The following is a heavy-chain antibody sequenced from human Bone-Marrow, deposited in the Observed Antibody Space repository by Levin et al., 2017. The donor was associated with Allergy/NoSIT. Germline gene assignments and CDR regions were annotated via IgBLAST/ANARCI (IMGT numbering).Heavy chain of an antibody. J-gene: IGHJ4*02. CDR2: IKSKTDGGTT. V-gene: IGHV3-15*01. CDR1: GFSFNNAW. D-gene: IGHD2-21*01. CDR3: GEDGGY. Sequence: PGGSLRLSCAASGFSFNNAWMSWVRQAPGKGLEWVGRIKSKTDGGTTDYAAPVKGRFSISRDDSNNTLYLQMNSLKTEDTAVYYGGEDGGYWGQGTLVSVSS.